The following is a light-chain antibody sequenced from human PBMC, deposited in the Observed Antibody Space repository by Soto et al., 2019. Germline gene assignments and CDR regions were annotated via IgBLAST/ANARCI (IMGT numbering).Light chain of an antibody. Sequence: QSVLTQPPSVSGAPGQRVTISCTGTSSNIGAGYDVNWYQHLPGAAPKLLIYTNGNRPSGVPDRFSGSKSGTSASLAITGLQAEDEADYYCQAYDYSLTASVFGGGTKLTVL. J-gene: IGLJ3*02. V-gene: IGLV1-40*01. CDR1: SSNIGAGYD. CDR3: QAYDYSLTASV. CDR2: TNG.